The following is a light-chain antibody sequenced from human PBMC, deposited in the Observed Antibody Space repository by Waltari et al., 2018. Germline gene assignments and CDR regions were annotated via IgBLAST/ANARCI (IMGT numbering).Light chain of an antibody. V-gene: IGKV1-33*01. CDR3: QQYDNPLFT. J-gene: IGKJ3*01. CDR2: DAS. Sequence: DIQMTQSPSSLSASVGDRVTITCQASQDITKYLNWYQRKPGKAPKLLIYDASTLEVGVPSRFSGSGSGTDFTFSISSLQPEDFATYYCQQYDNPLFTFGPGTKVDIK. CDR1: QDITKY.